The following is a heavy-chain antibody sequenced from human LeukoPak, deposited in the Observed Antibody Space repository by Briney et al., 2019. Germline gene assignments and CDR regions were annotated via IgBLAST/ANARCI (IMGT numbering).Heavy chain of an antibody. CDR3: AREFYCGGDCFAFDY. J-gene: IGHJ4*02. Sequence: SQTLSLTCTVSGGSISSGDYYWSWIRQPPGKGLEWIGYIYYSGSTYYNPSLKSRITISVDTSKNQFSLKLSSVTAADAAVYFCAREFYCGGDCFAFDYWGQGTLVTASS. CDR1: GGSISSGDYY. V-gene: IGHV4-30-4*01. CDR2: IYYSGST. D-gene: IGHD2-21*02.